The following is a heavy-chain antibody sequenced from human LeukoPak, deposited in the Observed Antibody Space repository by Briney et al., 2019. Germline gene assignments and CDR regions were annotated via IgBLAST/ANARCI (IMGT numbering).Heavy chain of an antibody. J-gene: IGHJ4*02. CDR1: GGSFSGYY. CDR3: ARRITIFGVVIMEYFDY. CDR2: IYHSGST. Sequence: SETLSLTCAVYGGSFSGYYWSWIRQPPGKGLEWIGSIYHSGSTYYNPSLKSRVTISVDTSKNQFSLKLSSVTAADTAVYYCARRITIFGVVIMEYFDYWGQGTLVTVSS. D-gene: IGHD3-3*01. V-gene: IGHV4-34*01.